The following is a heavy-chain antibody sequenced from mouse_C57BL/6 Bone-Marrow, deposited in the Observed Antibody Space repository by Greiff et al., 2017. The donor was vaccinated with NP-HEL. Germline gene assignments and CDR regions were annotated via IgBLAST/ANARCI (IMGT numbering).Heavy chain of an antibody. J-gene: IGHJ1*03. V-gene: IGHV14-4*01. CDR1: GFNIKDDY. CDR2: IDPENGDT. Sequence: EVQLQQSGVELVRPGASVKLSCTASGFNIKDDYMHWVKQRPEQGLEWIGWIDPENGDTEYASKFQGKATITADPSSNTAYLQLSSLTSEDTAVYYCTTWGYGSGWGTGTTVTVSS. D-gene: IGHD1-1*01. CDR3: TTWGYGSG.